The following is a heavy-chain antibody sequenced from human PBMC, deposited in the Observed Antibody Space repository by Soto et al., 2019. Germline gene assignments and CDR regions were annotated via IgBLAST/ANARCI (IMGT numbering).Heavy chain of an antibody. V-gene: IGHV3-7*02. CDR2: IKQDGSQK. D-gene: IGHD3-10*02. J-gene: IGHJ2*01. CDR3: FFFQAEDGIRDVRSVSAFLLNRSSDL. Sequence: KGLEWVANIKQDGSQKWYGDSVKGRFTISRDNAKNSLYLQMKSLRAEDTAVYYCFFFQAEDGIRDVRSVSAFLLNRSSDL.